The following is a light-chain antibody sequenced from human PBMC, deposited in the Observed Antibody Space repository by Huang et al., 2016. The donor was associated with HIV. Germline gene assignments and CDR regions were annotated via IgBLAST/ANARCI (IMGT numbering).Light chain of an antibody. CDR2: WAS. CDR3: HQYYSTPQT. V-gene: IGKV4-1*01. CDR1: QTVFHSSNTKNY. Sequence: DIVLTQSPKSLALSLGVRAAMHCTSSQTVFHSSNTKNYLSWYQVRPGQTPKLLIYWASSRESGVPDRFSGSGSGTDFTLTINNLQAEDVAVYYCHQYYSTPQTFGQGTKV. J-gene: IGKJ1*01.